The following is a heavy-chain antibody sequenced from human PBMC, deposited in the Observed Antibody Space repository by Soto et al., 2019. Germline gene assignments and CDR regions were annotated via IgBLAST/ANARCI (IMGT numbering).Heavy chain of an antibody. CDR3: ARDDDFIVLMVYGSYGMDV. D-gene: IGHD2-8*01. CDR1: GYTFTSYG. V-gene: IGHV1-18*01. J-gene: IGHJ6*02. Sequence: AASVKVSCKASGYTFTSYGISWVRQAPGQGLEWMGWISAYNGNTNYAQKLQGRVTMTTDTSTSTAYMELRSLRSDDTAVYYCARDDDFIVLMVYGSYGMDVWGQGPTFTVPS. CDR2: ISAYNGNT.